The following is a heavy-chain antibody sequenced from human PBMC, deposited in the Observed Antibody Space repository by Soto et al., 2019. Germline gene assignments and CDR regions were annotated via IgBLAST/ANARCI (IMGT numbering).Heavy chain of an antibody. CDR3: AREQQQLFDY. D-gene: IGHD6-13*01. CDR2: IWYDGSNK. J-gene: IGHJ4*02. CDR1: GFTFTNYG. V-gene: IGHV3-33*01. Sequence: QVQLVGSGGGVVQPRRSLRLSCAASGFTFTNYGMHWVRQAPGKGLEWVAVIWYDGSNKYYADSVKGRFTISRDNSKNTLYLQMNSLRAEDTAVYYCAREQQQLFDYWGQGTLVTVSS.